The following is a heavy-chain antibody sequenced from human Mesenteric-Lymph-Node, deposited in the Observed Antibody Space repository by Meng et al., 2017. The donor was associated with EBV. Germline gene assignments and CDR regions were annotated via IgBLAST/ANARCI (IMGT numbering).Heavy chain of an antibody. Sequence: QLQLQQWGAGLLQPSETLSLTCAVYVGTFSDWSWSWFRQTPEKGLEWIGEINHRGETNYSPSLKSRLTLSVDTSKNQFSLRLTSVTAADIAVYYCARDQGGFWGQGTLVTVSS. V-gene: IGHV4-34*02. CDR2: INHRGET. D-gene: IGHD3-16*01. CDR1: VGTFSDWS. J-gene: IGHJ4*02. CDR3: ARDQGGF.